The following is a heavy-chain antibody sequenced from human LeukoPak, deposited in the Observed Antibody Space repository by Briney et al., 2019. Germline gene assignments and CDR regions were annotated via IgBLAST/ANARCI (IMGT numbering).Heavy chain of an antibody. D-gene: IGHD1-26*01. CDR1: GFTFSSYW. V-gene: IGHV3-74*01. CDR3: ARETEFSGSLFVDY. J-gene: IGHJ4*02. CDR2: ISIGGSIT. Sequence: QSGGSLRLSCAASGFTFSSYWMHWVRQVPGKGLVWVSRISIGGSITSYADSVKGRFTISRDSAKNTLYLQMNSLRAEDTALYYCARETEFSGSLFVDYWGQGTLVTVSS.